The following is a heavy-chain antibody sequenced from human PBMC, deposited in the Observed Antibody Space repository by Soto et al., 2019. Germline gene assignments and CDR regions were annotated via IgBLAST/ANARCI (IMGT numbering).Heavy chain of an antibody. D-gene: IGHD6-19*01. CDR3: ARVSYSSGLYYYYYYGMDV. CDR2: ISPYDDST. Sequence: ASVKVSCKASGYTFIRYGITWVRQAPGQGFEWMGWISPYDDSTNYAQKLQGRVTMTTDTSTSTAYMELRSLRSDDTAVYYCARVSYSSGLYYYYYYGMDVWGQGTTVTVSS. J-gene: IGHJ6*02. V-gene: IGHV1-18*01. CDR1: GYTFIRYG.